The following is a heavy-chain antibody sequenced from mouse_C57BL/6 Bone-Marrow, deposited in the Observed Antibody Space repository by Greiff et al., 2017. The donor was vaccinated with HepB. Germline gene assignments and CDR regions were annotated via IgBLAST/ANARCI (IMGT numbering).Heavy chain of an antibody. Sequence: EPGGGLVQPKGSLKLSCAASGFSFNTYAMNWVRQAPGKGLEWVARIRSKSNNYATYYADSVKDRFTISRDDSESMLYLQMNNLKTEDTAMYYCVRQAHYYGSSPWYFDVWGTGTTVTVSS. CDR3: VRQAHYYGSSPWYFDV. V-gene: IGHV10-1*01. CDR2: IRSKSNNYAT. CDR1: GFSFNTYA. J-gene: IGHJ1*03. D-gene: IGHD1-1*01.